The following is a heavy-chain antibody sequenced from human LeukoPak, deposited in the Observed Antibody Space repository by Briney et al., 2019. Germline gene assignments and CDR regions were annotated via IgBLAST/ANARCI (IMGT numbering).Heavy chain of an antibody. D-gene: IGHD1-26*01. CDR3: GRQRAGATDY. Sequence: SETLSLTCTVSGGSISSTTYYWGWLRQPPGQGLEWIVTIYYSGTTSYNPSLKSRVTMSVDTSKNQFSLKLSSVTAADTGVYYCGRQRAGATDYWGQGTLVTVSS. V-gene: IGHV4-39*01. CDR1: GGSISSTTYY. J-gene: IGHJ4*02. CDR2: IYYSGTT.